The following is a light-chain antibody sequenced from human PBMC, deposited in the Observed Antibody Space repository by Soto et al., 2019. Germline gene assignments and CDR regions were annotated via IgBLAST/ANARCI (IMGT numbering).Light chain of an antibody. Sequence: EIVMTQSPVTLSVSPVERVTLSCMASQSVSRDLAWYQQKPGQAPRLLIYGASTRAPSIPARFSGSGSGTDFTLTISSLQSEDFAVYYCQQYDKWPTWTFGQGTKVDIK. V-gene: IGKV3-15*01. CDR3: QQYDKWPTWT. CDR2: GAS. J-gene: IGKJ1*01. CDR1: QSVSRD.